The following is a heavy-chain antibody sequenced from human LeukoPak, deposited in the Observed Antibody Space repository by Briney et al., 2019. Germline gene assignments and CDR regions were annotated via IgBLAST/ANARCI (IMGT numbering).Heavy chain of an antibody. D-gene: IGHD4-17*01. Sequence: SSVKVSCKASGGTFSSYAISWVRQAPGQGLEWIGGIIPIFGTANYAQKFQGRVTITADESTSTAYMELSSLRSEDTAVYYCARGGATVTRPSRRPQQPFDYWGQGTLVTVSS. V-gene: IGHV1-69*01. CDR1: GGTFSSYA. CDR3: ARGGATVTRPSRRPQQPFDY. J-gene: IGHJ4*02. CDR2: IIPIFGTA.